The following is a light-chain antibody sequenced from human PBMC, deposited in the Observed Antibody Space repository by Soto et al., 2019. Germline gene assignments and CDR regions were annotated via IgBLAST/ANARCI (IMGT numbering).Light chain of an antibody. CDR2: GIS. J-gene: IGKJ2*01. CDR1: QSVVSNY. Sequence: EIVLTQSPGTLSLSPGERATLSRRASQSVVSNYFAWFQQKPGQAPRLLIYGISSRATGIPDRFSGSGSGTDFSLTISRLEPEDFAVYYCHQYGSVPRTFGQGTKLEIK. V-gene: IGKV3-20*01. CDR3: HQYGSVPRT.